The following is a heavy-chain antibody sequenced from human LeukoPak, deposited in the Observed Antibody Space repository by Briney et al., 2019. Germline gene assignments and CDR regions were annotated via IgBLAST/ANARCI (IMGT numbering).Heavy chain of an antibody. Sequence: GGSLRLSCAASGFTFSSYAMSWVRQAPGKGLEWVSAISGSGGSTYYADSVKGRFTISGDNSKNTLYLQMNSLRAEDTAVYYCAKSVEWLLLLPNYWGQGTLVTISS. CDR3: AKSVEWLLLLPNY. D-gene: IGHD3-22*01. V-gene: IGHV3-23*01. CDR2: ISGSGGST. J-gene: IGHJ4*02. CDR1: GFTFSSYA.